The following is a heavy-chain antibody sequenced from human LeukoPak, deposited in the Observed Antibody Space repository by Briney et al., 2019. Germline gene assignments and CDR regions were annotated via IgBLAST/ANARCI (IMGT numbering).Heavy chain of an antibody. D-gene: IGHD1-14*01. CDR1: GGSISSYH. V-gene: IGHV4-59*08. J-gene: IGHJ3*02. CDR2: VYGTGNT. CDR3: ARHPSTTDSFDI. Sequence: SETLSLTCTVSGGSISSYHWSWIRQPPGKGLEWIGCVYGTGNTNYNPSLKSRLTISEDTSRNQFSLKMSSVTAADTAVYYCARHPSTTDSFDIWGQGTVVTVSS.